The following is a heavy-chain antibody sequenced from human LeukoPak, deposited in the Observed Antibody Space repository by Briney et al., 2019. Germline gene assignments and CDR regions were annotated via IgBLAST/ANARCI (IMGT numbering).Heavy chain of an antibody. CDR1: GFTFSHYA. CDR2: LTDSGDAT. Sequence: GGSLTLSCAVSGFTFSHYAMSWVRPAPGTGMEWVGSLTDSGDATYYADSVKGRLTISRDNSNSTLYLHSSGLRDEDTAVYYCARGYSHNSGGWLDPWGQGTLVTVSS. D-gene: IGHD5-12*01. CDR3: ARGYSHNSGGWLDP. J-gene: IGHJ5*02. V-gene: IGHV3-23*01.